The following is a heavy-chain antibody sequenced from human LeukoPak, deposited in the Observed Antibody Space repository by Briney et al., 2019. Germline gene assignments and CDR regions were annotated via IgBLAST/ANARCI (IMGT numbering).Heavy chain of an antibody. CDR1: GFTFSSYG. CDR3: AREVWGIVGATTFFDY. CDR2: ISYDGSNK. V-gene: IGHV3-30*03. D-gene: IGHD1-26*01. J-gene: IGHJ4*02. Sequence: PGGSLRLSCAASGFTFSSYGMHWVRQAPVKGLEWVAVISYDGSNKYYADSVKGRFTISRDNSKNTLYLQMNSLRAEDTAVYYCAREVWGIVGATTFFDYWGQGTLVTVSS.